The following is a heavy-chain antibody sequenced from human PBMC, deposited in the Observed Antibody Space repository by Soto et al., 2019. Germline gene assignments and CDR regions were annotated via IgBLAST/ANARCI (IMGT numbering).Heavy chain of an antibody. CDR1: GFTFSSYG. J-gene: IGHJ6*02. V-gene: IGHV3-30*18. D-gene: IGHD6-19*01. Sequence: GGSLRLSCAASGFTFSSYGMHWVRQAPGKGLEWVAVILYDGSKKYYADSVKGRFTISRDNSKNTLYLQMSSLRAEDTALYYCVKDGSSGWPYFDDMDVWGQGTSVTVSS. CDR2: ILYDGSKK. CDR3: VKDGSSGWPYFDDMDV.